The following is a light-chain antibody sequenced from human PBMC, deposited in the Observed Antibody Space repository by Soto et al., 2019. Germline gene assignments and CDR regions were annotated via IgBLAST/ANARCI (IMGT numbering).Light chain of an antibody. Sequence: QSVLTQPPSVSAAPGQKVTISCSGSSSNIGNNYVSWYQQLPGTAPKLLIYENNKRPSGIPDRFSGSKSGTSATLGITGLQTGDEADYYCGTWDSSLSAPLYVFGTGTKLTVL. CDR2: ENN. J-gene: IGLJ1*01. CDR3: GTWDSSLSAPLYV. CDR1: SSNIGNNY. V-gene: IGLV1-51*02.